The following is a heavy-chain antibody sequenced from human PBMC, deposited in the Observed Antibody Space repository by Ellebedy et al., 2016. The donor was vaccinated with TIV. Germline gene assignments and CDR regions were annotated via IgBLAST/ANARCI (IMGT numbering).Heavy chain of an antibody. V-gene: IGHV3-33*08. CDR3: ARANTAMVRRNHMDV. J-gene: IGHJ6*02. CDR2: VWSDGSNK. Sequence: GESLKISCAASGFTFSTYAIHWVRQAPGKGLEWVAVVWSDGSNKYYADSVKGRFTISRDNSKSTLYLQMDSLRAEDTAVYYCARANTAMVRRNHMDVWGQGTTVTVSS. CDR1: GFTFSTYA. D-gene: IGHD5-18*01.